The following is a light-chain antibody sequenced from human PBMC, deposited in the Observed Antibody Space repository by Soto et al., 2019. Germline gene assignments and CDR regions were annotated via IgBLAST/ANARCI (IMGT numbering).Light chain of an antibody. CDR2: DVS. Sequence: QSVLTQPRSASGSRGHSIAISCTGTSSDVGGYNYVSWYPQLPARAARLIVFDVSKRPSELPNRFSGSKSGNTASLTISGLRAEDEAADYCCSYVGRNTYVFGTGTKVT. CDR1: SSDVGGYNY. V-gene: IGLV2-11*01. J-gene: IGLJ1*01. CDR3: CSYVGRNTYV.